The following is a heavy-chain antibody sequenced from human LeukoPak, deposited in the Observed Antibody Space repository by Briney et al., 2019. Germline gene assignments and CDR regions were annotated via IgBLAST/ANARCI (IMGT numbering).Heavy chain of an antibody. Sequence: GGSLRLSCAASGFTFSSHSMNWVRQAPGKGLEWVSSISSSSSYIYYADSVKGRFTISRDNAKNSLYLQMNSLRAEDTAVYYCARVYSSSWYGGRAFDIWGQGTMVTVSS. J-gene: IGHJ3*02. CDR3: ARVYSSSWYGGRAFDI. V-gene: IGHV3-21*01. D-gene: IGHD6-13*01. CDR1: GFTFSSHS. CDR2: ISSSSSYI.